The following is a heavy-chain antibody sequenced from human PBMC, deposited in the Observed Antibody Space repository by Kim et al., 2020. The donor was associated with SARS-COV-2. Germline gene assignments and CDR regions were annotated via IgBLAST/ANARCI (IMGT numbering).Heavy chain of an antibody. Sequence: SETLSLTCAVYGGSFSGYYWSWIRQPPGKGLEWIGEINHSGSTNYNPSLKSRVTISVDTSKNQFSLKLSSVTAADTAVYYCASPRPYSSGWYQGYYFYSMDVWGQGTTVTVSS. CDR3: ASPRPYSSGWYQGYYFYSMDV. D-gene: IGHD6-19*01. V-gene: IGHV4-34*01. CDR2: INHSGST. J-gene: IGHJ6*02. CDR1: GGSFSGYY.